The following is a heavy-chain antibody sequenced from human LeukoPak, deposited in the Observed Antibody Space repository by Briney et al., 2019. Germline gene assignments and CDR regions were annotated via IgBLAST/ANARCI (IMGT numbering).Heavy chain of an antibody. D-gene: IGHD2-2*01. CDR2: INPNSGGT. V-gene: IGHV1-2*02. J-gene: IGHJ5*02. CDR3: AREKSSRDCSSTSCYQGKWFDP. Sequence: ASVKVSCKASGYTFTGYYMHWVRQAPGQGVEWMGWINPNSGGTNYAQKFQGRVTMTRDTSISTAYMELSRLRSDDTAVYYCAREKSSRDCSSTSCYQGKWFDPWGQGTLVTVSS. CDR1: GYTFTGYY.